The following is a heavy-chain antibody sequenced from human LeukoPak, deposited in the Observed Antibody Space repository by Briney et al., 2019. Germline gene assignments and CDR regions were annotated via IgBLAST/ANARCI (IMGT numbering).Heavy chain of an antibody. J-gene: IGHJ4*02. D-gene: IGHD4/OR15-4a*01. CDR2: FSGNGGGT. Sequence: TGGSLRLSCAASGFTFSSYAMHWVRQAPGKGLEWVSSFSGNGGGTYYGDSVKGRFTISRDNSKNTLYLQMNSLRADDTAVYYCARSGLSRFDYWGQGTLVTVSS. CDR3: ARSGLSRFDY. V-gene: IGHV3-23*01. CDR1: GFTFSSYA.